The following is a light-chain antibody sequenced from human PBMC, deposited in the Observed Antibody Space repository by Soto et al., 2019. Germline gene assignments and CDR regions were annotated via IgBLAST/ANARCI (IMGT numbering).Light chain of an antibody. CDR2: AAS. Sequence: DIQMTQSPSSVSASVGDRVTITCRASRDIGTWLAWYQQIPGKAPKLLIFAASTLQNRVPSRFSGSGSGTDFTITISGLQPEDFATYYCQQASVLPFTFGPGTKVDMK. CDR1: RDIGTW. CDR3: QQASVLPFT. J-gene: IGKJ3*01. V-gene: IGKV1-12*01.